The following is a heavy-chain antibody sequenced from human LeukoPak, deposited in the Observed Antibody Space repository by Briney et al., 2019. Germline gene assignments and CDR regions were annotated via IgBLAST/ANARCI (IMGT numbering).Heavy chain of an antibody. CDR3: ARDPYSSSSAVGDY. D-gene: IGHD6-6*01. CDR2: ISSSSSYI. Sequence: PGGSLRLSCAASGFTFSSYGMNWVRQAPGKGLEWVSSISSSSSYIYYADSVKGRFTISRDNAKNSLYLQMNSLRAEDTAVYYCARDPYSSSSAVGDYWGQGTLVTVSS. V-gene: IGHV3-21*01. CDR1: GFTFSSYG. J-gene: IGHJ4*02.